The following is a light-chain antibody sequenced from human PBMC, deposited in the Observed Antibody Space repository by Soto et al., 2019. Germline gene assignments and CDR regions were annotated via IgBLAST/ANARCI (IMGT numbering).Light chain of an antibody. Sequence: QSVLTQPPSASGTPGQRITISCSGSSSDIGRNTVNWYQQLPGTAPKLLIYSHNQRPSGVPDRFSGSKSGTTASLAISGLQPEDEADYYCASWDDNVNPFYVFGTGTKVTVL. CDR3: ASWDDNVNPFYV. V-gene: IGLV1-44*01. CDR1: SSDIGRNT. CDR2: SHN. J-gene: IGLJ1*01.